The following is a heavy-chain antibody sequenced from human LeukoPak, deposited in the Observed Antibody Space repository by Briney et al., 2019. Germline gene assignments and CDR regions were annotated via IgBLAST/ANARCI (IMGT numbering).Heavy chain of an antibody. V-gene: IGHV4-39*01. CDR1: GGSISSTSYY. Sequence: SETLSLTCTVSGGSISSTSYYWGWVRQPPGKGLEWIGSIYYSGSSYSNPSLKSRVTMSVDTSKNQFSLKLSPVTAADTAVYYCAIDRGSYRIVFRGHGLLVTVSS. CDR2: IYYSGSS. J-gene: IGHJ4*01. CDR3: AIDRGSYRIVF. D-gene: IGHD1-26*01.